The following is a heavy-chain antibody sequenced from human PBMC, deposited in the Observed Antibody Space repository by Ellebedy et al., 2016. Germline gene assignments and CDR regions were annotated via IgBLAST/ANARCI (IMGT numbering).Heavy chain of an antibody. V-gene: IGHV3-64D*06. CDR3: VKDLLDQTISSNYVFDY. D-gene: IGHD4-11*01. CDR2: ISSNGGST. J-gene: IGHJ4*02. CDR1: GFTFSSYA. Sequence: GGSLRLSCAASGFTFSSYAMSWVRQAPGKGLEYVSAISSNGGSTYYADSVKGRFTISRDNSKNTLYLQMSSLRAEDTAVYYCVKDLLDQTISSNYVFDYWGQGTLVTVSS.